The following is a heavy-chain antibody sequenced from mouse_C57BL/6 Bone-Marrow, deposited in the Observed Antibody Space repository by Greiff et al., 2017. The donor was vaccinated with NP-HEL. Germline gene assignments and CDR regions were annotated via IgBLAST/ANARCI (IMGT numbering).Heavy chain of an antibody. J-gene: IGHJ3*01. CDR2: INPNNGGT. CDR3: ASVAY. Sequence: SGPELVKPGASVKISCKASGYTFTDYYMNWVKQSHGKSLEWIGDINPNNGGTSYNQKFKGKATLTVDKSSSTAYMELRSLTSEDSAVYYCASVAYWGQGTLVTVSA. CDR1: GYTFTDYY. V-gene: IGHV1-26*01.